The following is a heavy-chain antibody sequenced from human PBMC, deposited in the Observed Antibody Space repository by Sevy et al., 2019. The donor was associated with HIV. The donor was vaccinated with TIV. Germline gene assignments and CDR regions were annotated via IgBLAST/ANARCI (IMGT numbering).Heavy chain of an antibody. J-gene: IGHJ4*02. V-gene: IGHV1-24*01. D-gene: IGHD3-22*01. Sequence: ASVKVSCKFSGYALTDFPIHWVRQAPGKGLEWVGRFDPEDGETIYAQKFQGRVTMTEDKSTDTAYMALSSLRSEDTAVYYCATTREYYSDNSGYLDYWGQGTLVTVSS. CDR1: GYALTDFP. CDR3: ATTREYYSDNSGYLDY. CDR2: FDPEDGET.